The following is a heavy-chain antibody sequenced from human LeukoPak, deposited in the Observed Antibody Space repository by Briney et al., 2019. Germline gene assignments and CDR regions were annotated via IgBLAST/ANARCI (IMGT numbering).Heavy chain of an antibody. J-gene: IGHJ4*02. D-gene: IGHD6-19*01. CDR3: ARVPSYSSGWIFDY. CDR2: IKQDGSEK. Sequence: QPGGSLRLSCAASGFTFSSYWMSWVRQAPGKGLEWVANIKQDGSEKYYVDSVKGRFTISRDNAKNSLYLQMNSLRAEDTAVYYCARVPSYSSGWIFDYWGQGILVTVSS. CDR1: GFTFSSYW. V-gene: IGHV3-7*01.